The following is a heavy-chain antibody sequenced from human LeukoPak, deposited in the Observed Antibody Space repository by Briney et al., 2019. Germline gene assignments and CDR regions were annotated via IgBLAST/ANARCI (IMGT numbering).Heavy chain of an antibody. CDR1: GFTFSSYG. D-gene: IGHD3-10*01. Sequence: GGSLRLSCAASGFTFSSYGMHWVRQAPGKGLEWVAVIWYDGSNKYYADSVKGRFTISRDNSKNTLYLQMNSLRAEDTAVYYCARDMVRGVIGYAFDIWGQGTMVTVSS. J-gene: IGHJ3*02. CDR2: IWYDGSNK. CDR3: ARDMVRGVIGYAFDI. V-gene: IGHV3-33*01.